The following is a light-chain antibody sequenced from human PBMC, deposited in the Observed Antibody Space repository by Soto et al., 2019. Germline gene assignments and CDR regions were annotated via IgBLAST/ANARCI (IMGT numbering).Light chain of an antibody. V-gene: IGKV2-30*02. CDR1: QSLVHSDGIAY. CDR2: KVS. CDR3: TQAAHRPIS. Sequence: LSLPVTLGQPASISCRSNQSLVHSDGIAYFSWFQQRPGRSPRRLIYKVSNRDSGAPARFSGSGSGTDFALKISRVEAEDVMVYYCTQAAHRPISSGEGRRLAN. J-gene: IGKJ5*01.